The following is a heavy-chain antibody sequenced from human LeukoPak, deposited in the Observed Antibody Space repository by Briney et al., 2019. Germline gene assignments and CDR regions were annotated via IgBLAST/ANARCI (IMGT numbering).Heavy chain of an antibody. V-gene: IGHV4-4*07. D-gene: IGHD1-7*01. CDR1: GGSNSGYY. CDR2: IYTSGSS. CDR3: ARSLLRSISTTGTTGYNWFDP. J-gene: IGHJ5*02. Sequence: SETLSLTCTVSGGSNSGYYWTWIRQPAGKGLEWIGRIYTSGSSNYNPSLKSRVTMSLDTSKNQFSLKLKSVTAADTAIYYCARSLLRSISTTGTTGYNWFDPWGQGTLVTVSS.